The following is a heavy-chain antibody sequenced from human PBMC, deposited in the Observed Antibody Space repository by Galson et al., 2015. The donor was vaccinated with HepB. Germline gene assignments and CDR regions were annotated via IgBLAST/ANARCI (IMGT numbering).Heavy chain of an antibody. V-gene: IGHV3-74*01. Sequence: SLRLSCAASGFTFSSYWMHWVRQAPGKGLVWVSRINSDGSSTSYADSVKGRFTISRDNAKNTLYLQMNSLRAEDTAVYYCVRGRRDGNNYMLDYWGQGTLVTVSS. CDR3: VRGRRDGNNYMLDY. D-gene: IGHD5-24*01. CDR1: GFTFSSYW. J-gene: IGHJ4*02. CDR2: INSDGSST.